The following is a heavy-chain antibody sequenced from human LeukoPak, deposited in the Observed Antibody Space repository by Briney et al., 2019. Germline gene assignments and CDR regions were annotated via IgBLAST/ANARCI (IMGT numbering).Heavy chain of an antibody. J-gene: IGHJ5*02. CDR3: AREEGAETRFDP. CDR1: GYTFTGYY. V-gene: IGHV1-2*02. D-gene: IGHD1-26*01. CDR2: INPNSGGT. Sequence: ASVKVSCKASGYTFTGYYMHWVRQAPGQGLEWMGWINPNSGGTNYAQKFQGRVTMTRDTSISTAYMELSRLRSDDTAVYYCAREEGAETRFDPWGQGTLVTVSS.